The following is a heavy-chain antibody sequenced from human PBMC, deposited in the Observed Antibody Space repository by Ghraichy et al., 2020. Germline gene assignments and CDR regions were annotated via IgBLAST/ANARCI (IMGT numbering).Heavy chain of an antibody. Sequence: SETLSLTSAVYGGSFSGYYWSWIRQPPGKGLEWIGEINHSGSTNYNPSLKSRVTISVDTSKNQFSLKLSSVTAADTAVYYCARGGPSLYQLLYPYYYGMDVWGQGTTVTVSS. CDR1: GGSFSGYY. CDR3: ARGGPSLYQLLYPYYYGMDV. J-gene: IGHJ6*02. CDR2: INHSGST. D-gene: IGHD2-2*02. V-gene: IGHV4-34*01.